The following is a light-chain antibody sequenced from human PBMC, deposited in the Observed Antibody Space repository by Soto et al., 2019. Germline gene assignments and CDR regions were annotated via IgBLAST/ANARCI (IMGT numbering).Light chain of an antibody. CDR2: EVS. Sequence: ALTQPASLSGSPGQSITISCTGTTSDVGLYNYVSWYQQHPGKAPKLMISEVSNRPSGVSNRFSGSESGNTASLTISGLQAEDEADYYCSSYTSSDTLVFGEG. J-gene: IGLJ2*01. CDR3: SSYTSSDTLV. CDR1: TSDVGLYNY. V-gene: IGLV2-14*01.